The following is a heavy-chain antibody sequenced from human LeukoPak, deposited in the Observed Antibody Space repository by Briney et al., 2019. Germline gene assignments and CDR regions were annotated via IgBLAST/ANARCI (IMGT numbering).Heavy chain of an antibody. CDR2: VVVGTGKT. CDR3: AATSIRMVQRIIYYGKDV. J-gene: IGHJ6*02. CDR1: GFTNSNSS. V-gene: IGHV1-58*01. D-gene: IGHD3-10*01. Sequence: SVKVSCKASGFTNSNSSVQWVRQARGQRPKWIGWVVVGTGKTNYAQRLQERVTITRDMSTGTVDMELSSLRSEDTAVYYCAATSIRMVQRIIYYGKDVWGQGTTVTVSS.